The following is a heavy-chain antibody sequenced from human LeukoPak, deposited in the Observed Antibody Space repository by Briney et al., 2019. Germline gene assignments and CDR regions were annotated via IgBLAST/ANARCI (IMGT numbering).Heavy chain of an antibody. Sequence: PGGSLRLSCAASGFTFSSYEMNWVRQAPGKGLEWVSYISSSYTIYYADSVKGRFTISRDNAKNSLYLQMNSLRAEDTAVHYCASQYYYDSSGYSHFQHWGQGTLVTVSS. CDR2: ISSSYTI. J-gene: IGHJ1*01. V-gene: IGHV3-48*03. CDR1: GFTFSSYE. CDR3: ASQYYYDSSGYSHFQH. D-gene: IGHD3-22*01.